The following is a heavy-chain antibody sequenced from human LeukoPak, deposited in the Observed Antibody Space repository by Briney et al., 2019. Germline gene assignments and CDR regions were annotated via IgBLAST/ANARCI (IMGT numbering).Heavy chain of an antibody. D-gene: IGHD6-13*01. V-gene: IGHV3-30*02. CDR1: GFTFSSYG. CDR3: AKFSHLYSSSWYPHDAFDI. CDR2: IWYGGSDK. J-gene: IGHJ3*02. Sequence: PGGSLRLSCAASGFTFSSYGMHWVRQAPGKGLEWVAVIWYGGSDKYYADSVKGLFTISRDNSKNTLYLQMNSLRAEDTAVYYCAKFSHLYSSSWYPHDAFDIWGQGTMVTVSS.